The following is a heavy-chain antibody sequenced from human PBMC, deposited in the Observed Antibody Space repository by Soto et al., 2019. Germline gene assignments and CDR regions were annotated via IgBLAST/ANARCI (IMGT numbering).Heavy chain of an antibody. CDR1: GYSFTDYH. Sequence: ASVKVSCKASGYSFTDYHIHWVRQAPGQGLEWLGRIDPKSGGTSTAQKFQGWVTMTRDRSISTVYMELTRLRSDDTAVYFCARGHSTDCSNGVCSFFYNHEMDVWGQGTTVTVSS. V-gene: IGHV1-2*04. D-gene: IGHD2-8*01. CDR3: ARGHSTDCSNGVCSFFYNHEMDV. J-gene: IGHJ6*02. CDR2: IDPKSGGT.